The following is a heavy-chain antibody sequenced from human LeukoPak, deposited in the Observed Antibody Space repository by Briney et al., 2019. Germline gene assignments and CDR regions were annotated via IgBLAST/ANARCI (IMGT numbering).Heavy chain of an antibody. Sequence: SVKVSCKASGGTFSSYATSWVRQAPGQGLEWMGRIIPIFGTANYAQKFQGRVTITTDESTSTAYMELSSLRSEDTAVYYWARGPWGVSFDYWSQGTLVTVSS. CDR2: IIPIFGTA. J-gene: IGHJ4*02. V-gene: IGHV1-69*05. D-gene: IGHD3-16*01. CDR1: GGTFSSYA. CDR3: ARGPWGVSFDY.